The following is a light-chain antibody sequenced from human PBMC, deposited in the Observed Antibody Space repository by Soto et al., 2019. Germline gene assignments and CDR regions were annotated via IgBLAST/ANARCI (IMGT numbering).Light chain of an antibody. Sequence: IVLTQSPATLSLYPGERATLSCRASQSISTYLAWYQQKPGQAPRLLIYDASNGATGIPARFSGSGSGTDFTLTISSLEPEDFAVYHCQQRSNWPRGAFGQGTRLEIK. J-gene: IGKJ5*01. CDR1: QSISTY. V-gene: IGKV3-11*01. CDR3: QQRSNWPRGA. CDR2: DAS.